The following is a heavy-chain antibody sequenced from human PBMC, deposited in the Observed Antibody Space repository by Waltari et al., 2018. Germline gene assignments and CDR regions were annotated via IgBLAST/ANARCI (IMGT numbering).Heavy chain of an antibody. J-gene: IGHJ6*02. CDR1: GFTFSSYG. CDR3: ARDRGIAARLNYYYGMDV. V-gene: IGHV3-33*01. Sequence: QVQLVESGGGVVQPGRSLRLSCAASGFTFSSYGMHWVRQAPGKGLEWVAVIGYDGSNKYYADSVKGRFTISRDNSKNTLYLQMNSLRAEDTAVYYCARDRGIAARLNYYYGMDVWGQGTTVTVSS. CDR2: IGYDGSNK. D-gene: IGHD6-6*01.